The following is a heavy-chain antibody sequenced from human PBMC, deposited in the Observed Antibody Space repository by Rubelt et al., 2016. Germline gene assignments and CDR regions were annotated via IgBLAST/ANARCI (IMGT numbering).Heavy chain of an antibody. CDR2: IHYSGST. J-gene: IGHJ6*02. D-gene: IGHD1/OR15-1a*01. CDR3: ARDNWDKVGQSWYFYGMDV. V-gene: IGHV4-59*01. Sequence: QVQLQESGPGLVKSSETLSLTCTVSGGSISSYYWSWIRQPPGKGLEWIAYIHYSGSTKYDPSLKSRVTISVDTSKNQFSPIVNSLTAADTAVDYCARDNWDKVGQSWYFYGMDVWGLGTAVTVSS. CDR1: GGSISSYY.